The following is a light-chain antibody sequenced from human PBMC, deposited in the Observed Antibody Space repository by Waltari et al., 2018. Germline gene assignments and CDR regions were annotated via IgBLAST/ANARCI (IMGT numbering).Light chain of an antibody. V-gene: IGLV2-14*03. J-gene: IGLJ2*01. CDR2: DVS. CDR1: SSDVGGYNY. Sequence: QSALTHAASVSGSTGQSITISCTGTSSDVGGYNYVSWYQQHPGKAPKLMIYDVSNRPSGVSNRFSGSKSGNTASLTISGLQAEDEADYYCSSYTSSSTLVFGGGTKLTVL. CDR3: SSYTSSSTLV.